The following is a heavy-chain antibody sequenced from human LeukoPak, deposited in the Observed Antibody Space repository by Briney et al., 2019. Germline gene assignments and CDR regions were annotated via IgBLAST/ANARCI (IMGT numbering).Heavy chain of an antibody. CDR2: SDPNTGDT. V-gene: IGHV1-2*02. CDR3: ARVVGQGTAMPSRDYFDY. CDR1: VYTFTGYC. D-gene: IGHD5-18*01. Sequence: ASVKVSFKTSVYTFTGYCIHWVRQAPGQGLEWMGWSDPNTGDTRNAQRFQGRVTLTRDTSISTAYMEFGRLRSDDTAVYWCARVVGQGTAMPSRDYFDYWGQGALVTVSS. J-gene: IGHJ4*02.